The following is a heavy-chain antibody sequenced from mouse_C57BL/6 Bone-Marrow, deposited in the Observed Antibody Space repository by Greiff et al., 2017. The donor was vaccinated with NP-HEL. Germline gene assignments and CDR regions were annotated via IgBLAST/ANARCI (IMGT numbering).Heavy chain of an antibody. Sequence: QVQLQQPGAELVRPGTSVKLSCKASGYTFTSYWMHWVKQRPGQGLEWIGVIDPSDSYTNYNQKFKGKATLTVDTSSSTAYMQLRSLTSEDSAVYYCARQHGSAWFAYWGQGTLVTVSA. CDR2: IDPSDSYT. CDR1: GYTFTSYW. J-gene: IGHJ3*01. CDR3: ARQHGSAWFAY. D-gene: IGHD3-1*01. V-gene: IGHV1-59*01.